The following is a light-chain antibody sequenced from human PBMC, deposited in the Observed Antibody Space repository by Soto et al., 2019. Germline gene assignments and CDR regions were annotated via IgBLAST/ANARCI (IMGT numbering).Light chain of an antibody. CDR2: WAS. Sequence: DIVMTQSPDSLAVSLGERATINCKSSQSVLYSSNNKNSLAWYQQQPGQPPKLRIYWASTRESGVPDRFSGSGSGTDFTLTISRLQAEDVAVYYCQQYYSRNTFGQGTKLEIK. J-gene: IGKJ2*01. CDR1: QSVLYSSNNKNS. V-gene: IGKV4-1*01. CDR3: QQYYSRNT.